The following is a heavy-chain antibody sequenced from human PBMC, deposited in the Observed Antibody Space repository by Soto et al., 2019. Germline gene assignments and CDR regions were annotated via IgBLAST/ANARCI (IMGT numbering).Heavy chain of an antibody. CDR2: IIPIFGTA. V-gene: IGHV1-69*13. CDR1: GGTFSSYA. CDR3: AKLALGYCSSTSCYTLDY. J-gene: IGHJ4*02. D-gene: IGHD2-2*02. Sequence: GASVKVSCKASGGTFSSYAISWVRQAPGQGLEWMGGIIPIFGTANYAQKFQGRVTITADESTSTAYMELSSLRSEDTAVYYCAKLALGYCSSTSCYTLDYWSQGTLVTVSS.